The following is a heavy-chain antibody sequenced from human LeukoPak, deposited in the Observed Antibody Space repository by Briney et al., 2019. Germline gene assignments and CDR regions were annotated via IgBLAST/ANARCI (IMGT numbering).Heavy chain of an antibody. CDR2: IWHDASNT. Sequence: GGSLRLSCAASGFPFSSYGMHWVRQAPGKGLESVAVIWHDASNTYYVDSVKGRFTISRDNSKNTLYLQLNSLRAEDTAVYFCARDLGYPYEPYFDYWGQGTMVTVSS. CDR1: GFPFSSYG. D-gene: IGHD6-25*01. CDR3: ARDLGYPYEPYFDY. V-gene: IGHV3-33*01. J-gene: IGHJ4*02.